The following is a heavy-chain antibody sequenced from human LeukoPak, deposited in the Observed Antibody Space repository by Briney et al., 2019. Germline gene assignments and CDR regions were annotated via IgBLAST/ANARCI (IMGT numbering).Heavy chain of an antibody. V-gene: IGHV3-11*04. D-gene: IGHD2/OR15-2a*01. CDR1: GFTFSDYY. Sequence: GGSLRLSCAASGFTFSDYYMSWIRQAPGKGLEWVSYISSSGSTIYYADSVKGRFTISRDNAKNSLYLQMNGLRAEDTAVYYCARELPIVGNAFDIWGQGTMVTVSS. CDR3: ARELPIVGNAFDI. CDR2: ISSSGSTI. J-gene: IGHJ3*02.